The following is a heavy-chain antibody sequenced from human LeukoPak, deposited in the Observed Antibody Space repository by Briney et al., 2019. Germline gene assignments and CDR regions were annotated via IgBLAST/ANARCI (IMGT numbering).Heavy chain of an antibody. V-gene: IGHV1-69*13. CDR3: ASGRDGYNWYYYGMDV. Sequence: GASVTVSCKASGGTFSSYAISWVRQAPGQGLEWMGGIIPIFGTANYAQKFQGRVTITADESTSTAYMELSSLRSEDTAVYYCASGRDGYNWYYYGMDVWDQGTTVTVSS. CDR2: IIPIFGTA. D-gene: IGHD5-24*01. J-gene: IGHJ6*02. CDR1: GGTFSSYA.